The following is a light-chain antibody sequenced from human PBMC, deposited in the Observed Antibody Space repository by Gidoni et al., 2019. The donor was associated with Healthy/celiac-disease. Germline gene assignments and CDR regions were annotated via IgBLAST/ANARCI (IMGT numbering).Light chain of an antibody. J-gene: IGLJ2*01. V-gene: IGLV2-23*01. CDR3: CSYAGSGTLV. Sequence: QSALTQPASVSGSPEESITISCTGTSSDVGSYNLVSWYQHHPGKALKLMIYEGSKRHSGVSNRFSGSKSGNTASLTTSGLQAEDEANYYCCSYAGSGTLVFGGGTKLTVL. CDR1: SSDVGSYNL. CDR2: EGS.